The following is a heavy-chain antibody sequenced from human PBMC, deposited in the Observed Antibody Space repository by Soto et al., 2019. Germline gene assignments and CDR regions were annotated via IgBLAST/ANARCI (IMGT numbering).Heavy chain of an antibody. J-gene: IGHJ4*02. D-gene: IGHD4-17*01. Sequence: EVQLLESGGGLVQPGGSLRLSCAASGFTFSSYAMTWVRQAPGKGLEWVSGIRGSGGGTYYADSVKGRFTISRDNSKNTLFLQMSSLRAEDTALYYCAKVADGDYGDYNSYVDYWGQGTLVTVSS. CDR1: GFTFSSYA. CDR3: AKVADGDYGDYNSYVDY. CDR2: IRGSGGGT. V-gene: IGHV3-23*01.